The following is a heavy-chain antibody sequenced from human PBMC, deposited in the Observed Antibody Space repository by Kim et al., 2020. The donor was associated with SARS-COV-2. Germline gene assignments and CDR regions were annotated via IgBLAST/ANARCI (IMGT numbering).Heavy chain of an antibody. CDR2: SIPIFGTA. CDR3: AKAYCGGDCYLGSRGGNYYYGMDV. Sequence: SVKVSCKASGGTFSSYAISWVRQAPGQGLEWMGGSIPIFGTANYAQKFQGRVTITADESTSTAYMELSSLRSEDTAVYYCAKAYCGGDCYLGSRGGNYYYGMDVWGRGTTVTVSS. CDR1: GGTFSSYA. V-gene: IGHV1-69*13. J-gene: IGHJ6*02. D-gene: IGHD2-21*02.